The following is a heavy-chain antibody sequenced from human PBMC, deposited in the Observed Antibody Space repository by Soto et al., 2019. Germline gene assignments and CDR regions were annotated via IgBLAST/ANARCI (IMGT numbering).Heavy chain of an antibody. D-gene: IGHD4-17*01. CDR3: AREDYGDRGWFDP. V-gene: IGHV4-30-4*01. J-gene: IGHJ5*02. CDR1: GGSISSGDYY. Sequence: QVQLQESGPGLVKPSQTLSLTCTVSGGSISSGDYYWSWIRQPPGKGLEWIGYIYYSGSTYYNPSLKSRVTTAVDTSRNQFSLKLSSVTAADTAVYYCAREDYGDRGWFDPWGQGTLVTVSS. CDR2: IYYSGST.